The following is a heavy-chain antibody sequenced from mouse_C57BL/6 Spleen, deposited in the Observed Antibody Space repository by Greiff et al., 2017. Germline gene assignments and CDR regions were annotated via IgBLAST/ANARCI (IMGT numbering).Heavy chain of an antibody. D-gene: IGHD2-3*01. J-gene: IGHJ3*01. Sequence: QVQLQQSGAELVKPGASVKLSCKASGYTFTEYTIHWVKQRSGQGLEWIGWFYPGSGSIKYNEKFKDTATLTADKSSSTVDMELSRLTSEDSAVYVCARPGYDGYYQAWFAYWGQGTLVTVSA. V-gene: IGHV1-62-2*01. CDR2: FYPGSGSI. CDR1: GYTFTEYT. CDR3: ARPGYDGYYQAWFAY.